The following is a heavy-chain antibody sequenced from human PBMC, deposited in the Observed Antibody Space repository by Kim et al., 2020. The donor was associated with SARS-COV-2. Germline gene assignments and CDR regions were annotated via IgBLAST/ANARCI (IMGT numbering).Heavy chain of an antibody. D-gene: IGHD1-1*01. CDR1: GGSFSGYY. J-gene: IGHJ4*02. CDR3: AREPQGTFDY. Sequence: SETLSLTCAVYGGSFSGYYWSWIRQPPGKGLEWIGEINHSGSTNYNQSLKSRVTISVDTSKNQFSLKLSSVTAADTAVYYCAREPQGTFDYWGQGTLVTVSS. CDR2: INHSGST. V-gene: IGHV4-34*01.